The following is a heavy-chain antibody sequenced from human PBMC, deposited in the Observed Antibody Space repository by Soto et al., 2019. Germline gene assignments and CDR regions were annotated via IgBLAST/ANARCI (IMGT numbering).Heavy chain of an antibody. Sequence: SETLSLTCTVSGDSINSADYYWSWLRQPPGKGLEWIGYIYYSRSDYYNPSLGRRATITIDTSRNQFSLNLMSVTAADTAVYYCARVVQFYDSSGYSFYYYDYWGQGALVTVSS. J-gene: IGHJ4*02. D-gene: IGHD3-22*01. CDR3: ARVVQFYDSSGYSFYYYDY. CDR1: GDSINSADYY. V-gene: IGHV4-30-4*01. CDR2: IYYSRSD.